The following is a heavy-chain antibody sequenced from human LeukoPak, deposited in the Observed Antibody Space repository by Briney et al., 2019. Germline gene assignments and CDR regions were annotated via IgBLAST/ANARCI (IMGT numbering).Heavy chain of an antibody. D-gene: IGHD6-13*01. Sequence: SETLSLTCTVSGGSISSGSYYWSWIRQPAGKGLEWIGRIYTSGSTNYNPSLKSRVTISVDTSKNQFSLKLSSVTAADTAVYYCARETPYSSPYFDYWGQGTLVTVSS. J-gene: IGHJ4*02. CDR3: ARETPYSSPYFDY. CDR2: IYTSGST. CDR1: GGSISSGSYY. V-gene: IGHV4-61*02.